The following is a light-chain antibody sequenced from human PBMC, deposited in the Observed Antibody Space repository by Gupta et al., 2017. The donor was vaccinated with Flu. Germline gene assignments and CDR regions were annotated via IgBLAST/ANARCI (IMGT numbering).Light chain of an antibody. V-gene: IGKV3-20*01. CDR3: QQYGSSPFT. Sequence: EIVWPQSPGTLSLSPGETATLTCRASQSISSNSLAWYQQKPGQAPRLLIFGASSRATGIPDRFSGSGSGTDFTLTISRLEAEDFAVYCCQQYGSSPFTFGPGTKVEIK. CDR1: QSISSNS. CDR2: GAS. J-gene: IGKJ3*01.